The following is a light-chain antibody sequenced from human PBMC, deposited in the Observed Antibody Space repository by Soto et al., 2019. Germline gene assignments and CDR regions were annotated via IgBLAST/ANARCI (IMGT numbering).Light chain of an antibody. CDR3: QQYGSSMWT. CDR2: GPS. Sequence: DIVLTQSPGTLSLSPGEGATLSCRASQSVSSSYLAWYQQKPGQAPRLLIYGPSRRATGLPDRFSGSGSGTDFTLTISRLEPEDFAVYYCQQYGSSMWTFGQGTKVEIK. V-gene: IGKV3-20*01. J-gene: IGKJ1*01. CDR1: QSVSSSY.